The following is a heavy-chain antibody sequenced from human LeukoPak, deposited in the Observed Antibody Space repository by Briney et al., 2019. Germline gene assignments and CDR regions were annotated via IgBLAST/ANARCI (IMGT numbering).Heavy chain of an antibody. CDR1: GFTFSSYE. J-gene: IGHJ3*02. D-gene: IGHD3-22*01. CDR3: ARAKFDSSRYYYRGFDI. Sequence: PGGSLRLSCAASGFTFSSYEVNWVRQAPGKGLEWVSYIIDSGTKIYYTDSVKGRFTMSRDNAKKSLYLQMNSLRAEDTAVYYCARAKFDSSRYYYRGFDIWGQGTMVTVSS. V-gene: IGHV3-48*03. CDR2: IIDSGTKI.